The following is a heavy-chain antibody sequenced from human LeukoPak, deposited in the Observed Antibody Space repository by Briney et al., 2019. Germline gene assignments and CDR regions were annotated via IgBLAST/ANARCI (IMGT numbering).Heavy chain of an antibody. D-gene: IGHD6-13*01. Sequence: SETLSLTCTVSGGSISSSSYYWGWIRQPPGKGLEWIGSIYYSGSTYYNPSLKSRVTMSVDTSKNQFSLKLSSVTAADTAVYYCARIAAAATSYWGQGTLVAVSS. V-gene: IGHV4-39*01. CDR3: ARIAAAATSY. CDR2: IYYSGST. CDR1: GGSISSSSYY. J-gene: IGHJ4*02.